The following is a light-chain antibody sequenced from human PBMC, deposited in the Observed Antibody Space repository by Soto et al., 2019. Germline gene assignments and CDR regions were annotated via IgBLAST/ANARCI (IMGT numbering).Light chain of an antibody. CDR3: QQYYSIAIT. V-gene: IGKV4-1*01. CDR1: QSVLYSSNNKNY. CDR2: WAS. Sequence: DIVMTQSPDSLAVSLGAMATINCKSSQSVLYSSNNKNYLAWYQQKPGQPPKLLIYWASTRESGVPDRFSGSGSGTDFTLTISSLQAEDVAAYYCQQYYSIAITFGQGTRLEIK. J-gene: IGKJ5*01.